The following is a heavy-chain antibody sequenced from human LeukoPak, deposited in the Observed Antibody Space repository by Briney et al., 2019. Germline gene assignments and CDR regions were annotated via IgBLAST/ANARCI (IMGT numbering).Heavy chain of an antibody. CDR2: IRSKAYGGTT. D-gene: IGHD3-22*01. Sequence: SLRLSCTASVFTFGDYAMSWVRQAPGKGLEWVGFIRSKAYGGTTEYAASVKGRFTISRDDSKSIAHLQMNSLKTEDTAVYYCTTTMIVDAFDIWGQGTMVTVSS. CDR1: VFTFGDYA. J-gene: IGHJ3*02. V-gene: IGHV3-49*04. CDR3: TTTMIVDAFDI.